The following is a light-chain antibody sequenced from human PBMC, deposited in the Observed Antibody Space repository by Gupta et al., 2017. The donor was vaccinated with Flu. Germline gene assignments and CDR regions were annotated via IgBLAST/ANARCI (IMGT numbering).Light chain of an antibody. CDR2: SNQ. CDR1: SPNIGSNA. Sequence: QSVLTQPPAASGTPGQRVTMSCSGSSPNIGSNAVSWYHQLPGTAPKLLIFSNQQRPSGVPDRFSGSKSGTSASLAISGLQSEDEADYYCAAYDDSLKGYVFGTGTKVTVL. J-gene: IGLJ1*01. CDR3: AAYDDSLKGYV. V-gene: IGLV1-44*01.